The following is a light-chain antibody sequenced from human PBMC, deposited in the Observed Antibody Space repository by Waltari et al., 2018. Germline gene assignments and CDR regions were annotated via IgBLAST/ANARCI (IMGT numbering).Light chain of an antibody. CDR1: QGISNS. J-gene: IGKJ3*01. V-gene: IGKV1-NL1*01. CDR3: QQYYSNLFT. CDR2: SAS. Sequence: DIQMTQSPSSLSASVGDSVTITCRASQGISNSLAWYQQKVGKAPKLLLYSASTLESGVPSRFSGGGSGADYTLNISSLQPEDFATYYCQQYYSNLFTFGPGTKVDIK.